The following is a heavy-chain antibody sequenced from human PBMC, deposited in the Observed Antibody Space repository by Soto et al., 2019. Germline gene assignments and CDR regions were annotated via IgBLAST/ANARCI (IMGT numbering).Heavy chain of an antibody. V-gene: IGHV3-73*01. CDR1: GFTFSGSA. CDR3: TRDSSGWPD. J-gene: IGHJ4*02. CDR2: IRSKANSYAT. Sequence: GGSLRLSCAASGFTFSGSAMHWVRQASGKGLEWVGRIRSKANSYATAYAASVKGRFTISRVDSKNTAYLQMNSLKTEDTAVYYCTRDSSGWPDWGQGTLVTVSS. D-gene: IGHD6-19*01.